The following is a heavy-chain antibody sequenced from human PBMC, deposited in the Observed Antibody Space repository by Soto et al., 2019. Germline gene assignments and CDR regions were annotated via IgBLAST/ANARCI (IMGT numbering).Heavy chain of an antibody. D-gene: IGHD3-16*01. Sequence: GASVKVSCKASGCTFSSDFISCVRQAPGQVLEWVGGTIARFGSANFAQKFQGRVTITADRFTRTVYMELSSLTSEDTATYYCARDQDSDNYVYAGSQEPYGMDVWGQGTTVTVSS. V-gene: IGHV1-69*06. J-gene: IGHJ6*02. CDR3: ARDQDSDNYVYAGSQEPYGMDV. CDR2: TIARFGSA. CDR1: GCTFSSDF.